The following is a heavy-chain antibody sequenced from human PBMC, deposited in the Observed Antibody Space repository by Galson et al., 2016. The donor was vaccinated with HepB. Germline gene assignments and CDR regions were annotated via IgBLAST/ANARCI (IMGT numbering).Heavy chain of an antibody. D-gene: IGHD2-21*01. J-gene: IGHJ4*02. CDR3: PRTSYLGIWDPFDS. CDR2: SRNKARSYTT. Sequence: SLRLSCATSGFVLSDYHMDWVRQTPGTGLEWLGRSRNKARSYTTEYSASLKGRFTISRDESRNSLYLQMNSLKIEDTAVYYCPRTSYLGIWDPFDSWGQGALVTVSS. CDR1: GFVLSDYH. V-gene: IGHV3-72*01.